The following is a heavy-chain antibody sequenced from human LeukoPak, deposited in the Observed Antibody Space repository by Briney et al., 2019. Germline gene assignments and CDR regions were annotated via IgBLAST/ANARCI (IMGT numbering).Heavy chain of an antibody. Sequence: ASVKVSYKASGYTFTSYAMHWARQAPGQRLEWMGWINAGNGNTKYPQKFQGRVTITRDTSASTAYMELSSLRSEDTAVYYCARFSGWYDPDYWGQGTLVTVSS. D-gene: IGHD6-19*01. CDR1: GYTFTSYA. J-gene: IGHJ4*02. V-gene: IGHV1-3*01. CDR2: INAGNGNT. CDR3: ARFSGWYDPDY.